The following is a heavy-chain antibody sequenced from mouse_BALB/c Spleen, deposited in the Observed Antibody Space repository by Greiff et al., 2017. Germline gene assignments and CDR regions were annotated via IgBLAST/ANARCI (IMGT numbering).Heavy chain of an antibody. CDR3: ARERGNDYDGYFNY. CDR1: GFTFSSYA. D-gene: IGHD2-4*01. J-gene: IGHJ2*01. V-gene: IGHV5-6-5*01. Sequence: EVHLVESGGGLVKPGGSLKLSCAASGFTFSSYAMSWVRQTPEKRLEWVASISSGGSAYYPDSVKGRFTISRDNARNILYLQMSSLRSEDTAMYYCARERGNDYDGYFNYWGQGTTLTVSS. CDR2: ISSGGSA.